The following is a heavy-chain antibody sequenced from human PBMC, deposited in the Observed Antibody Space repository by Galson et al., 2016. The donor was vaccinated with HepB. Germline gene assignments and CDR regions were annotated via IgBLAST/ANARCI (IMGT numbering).Heavy chain of an antibody. CDR3: ARTTLDYLDH. D-gene: IGHD1-1*01. Sequence: SLRLSCAASGFTITTYAMSWVRQAPGKGLEWVSVIYGGGDTFYSDSVKGRFTISRDNSKNTLFLQMNSLRVEDTAVYYCARTTLDYLDHWGQGALVTVSS. CDR1: GFTITTYA. J-gene: IGHJ4*02. V-gene: IGHV3-53*01. CDR2: IYGGGDT.